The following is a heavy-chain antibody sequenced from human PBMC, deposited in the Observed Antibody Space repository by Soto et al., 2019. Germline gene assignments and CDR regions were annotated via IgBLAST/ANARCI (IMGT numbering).Heavy chain of an antibody. Sequence: EVQLLESGGGLVRPGGSLRLSCAASGFTFDRYALSWVRQAPGKGLEWVATITSNGGSTYYADSLKGRFTISRDNSKNTLSLQMSSLRGEDTGIYHCAKEVLGYFDYWGQGTLVTVSS. V-gene: IGHV3-23*01. D-gene: IGHD3-10*01. CDR1: GFTFDRYA. CDR2: ITSNGGST. CDR3: AKEVLGYFDY. J-gene: IGHJ4*02.